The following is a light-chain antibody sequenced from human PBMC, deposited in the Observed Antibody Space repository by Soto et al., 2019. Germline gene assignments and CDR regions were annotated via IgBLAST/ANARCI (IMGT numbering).Light chain of an antibody. J-gene: IGKJ4*01. V-gene: IGKV1-39*01. Sequence: DLQTTQWPSSQSASVGDRVTITCRASESISTWLAWYQHKPGEAAELLICAASRVQSGGPSRFRGSGSRTDGNLTISSLQPEDGATDYGEPSYSTPISLGGGTKLQ. CDR2: AAS. CDR3: EPSYSTPIS. CDR1: ESISTW.